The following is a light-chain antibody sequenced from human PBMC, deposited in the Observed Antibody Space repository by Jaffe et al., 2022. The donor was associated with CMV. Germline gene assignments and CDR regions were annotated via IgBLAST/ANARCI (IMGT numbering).Light chain of an antibody. J-gene: IGLJ2*01. CDR1: SSDVGGYNY. CDR2: DVS. CDR3: SSYTSSASLI. V-gene: IGLV2-14*03. Sequence: QSALTQPASVSGSPGQSITISCTGTSSDVGGYNYVSWYQQLPGKAPKLLIYDVSNRPSGVSNRFSGSKSANTASLTISGLQADDEADYYCSSYTSSASLIFGGGTKLTVL.